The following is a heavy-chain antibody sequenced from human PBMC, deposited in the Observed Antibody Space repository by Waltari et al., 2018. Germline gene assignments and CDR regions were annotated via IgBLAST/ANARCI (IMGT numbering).Heavy chain of an antibody. CDR2: ISSSNKNK. V-gene: IGHV3-48*02. CDR3: ATDSGSYRLGY. D-gene: IGHD3-10*01. CDR1: GIFFSDYS. Sequence: EVQLVESGGDLVQPGGSLRLPCAASGIFFSDYSMTWVRQAPGKGLEWVSYISSSNKNKYYADSVKGRFTISRDNAKNSLYLQMNSLRDDDTALYYCATDSGSYRLGYWGQGTLVTVSS. J-gene: IGHJ4*02.